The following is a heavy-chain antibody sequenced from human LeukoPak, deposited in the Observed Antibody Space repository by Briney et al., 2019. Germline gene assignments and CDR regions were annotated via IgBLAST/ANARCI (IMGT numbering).Heavy chain of an antibody. D-gene: IGHD6-19*01. CDR2: ICNSGGST. Sequence: GGSLSLFCAASGLTFSNYAMNGVRQAPGRGVEWVAGICNSGGSTYHTDSVKGRFTIARERAKNTLFLQMNSLRPEDTAVYYCAKAKSSSCFAMSDFWGQGTLVTVSS. J-gene: IGHJ4*02. CDR3: AKAKSSSCFAMSDF. CDR1: GLTFSNYA. V-gene: IGHV3-23*01.